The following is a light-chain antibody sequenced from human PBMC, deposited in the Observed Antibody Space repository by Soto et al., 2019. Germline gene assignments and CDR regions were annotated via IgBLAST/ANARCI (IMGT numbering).Light chain of an antibody. CDR2: DVS. Sequence: QSALTQPASVSGSPGQSITISCTGTSSDVGGYNYVFWYQHHPGKAPKLIIFDVSNRPSGISNRFSGSKSGNTASLTISGLQAEDEADYYCISYTSSSPYVFGTGTKVTVL. V-gene: IGLV2-14*03. CDR1: SSDVGGYNY. CDR3: ISYTSSSPYV. J-gene: IGLJ1*01.